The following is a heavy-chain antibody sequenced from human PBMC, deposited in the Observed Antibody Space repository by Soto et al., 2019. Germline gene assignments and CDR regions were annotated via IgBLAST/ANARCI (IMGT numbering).Heavy chain of an antibody. CDR2: IHHSGSA. D-gene: IGHD3-22*01. V-gene: IGHV4-59*08. J-gene: IGHJ4*02. CDR3: ARLYYDSSDYYYFDY. CDR1: GGSISRYY. Sequence: SETLSLTCTVSGGSISRYYWSWIRQPPGKGLEWITYIHHSGSADHNPSLKSRITMSVDTSKNQFSLNLSSATAADTAVYYCARLYYDSSDYYYFDYWGQGTLVTVSS.